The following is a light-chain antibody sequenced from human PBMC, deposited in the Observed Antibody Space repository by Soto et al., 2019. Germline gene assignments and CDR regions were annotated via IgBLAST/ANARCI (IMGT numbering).Light chain of an antibody. CDR1: QSISSSF. J-gene: IGKJ1*01. CDR2: GAF. V-gene: IGKV3-20*01. CDR3: GQFVSSPPRT. Sequence: EIVLTQSPGILSLSPGERASLSCGASQSISSSFLAWYQQKPGQAPRLLIYGAFNRATGIPDRFSGSGSGTDFILTISRLEPEDFALYYCGQFVSSPPRTFGQGTRWIS.